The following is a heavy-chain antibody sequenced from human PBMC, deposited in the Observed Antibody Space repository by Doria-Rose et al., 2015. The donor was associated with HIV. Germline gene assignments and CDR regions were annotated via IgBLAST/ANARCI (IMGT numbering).Heavy chain of an antibody. CDR2: ISAHNGNT. D-gene: IGHD3-9*01. CDR1: GYTFTSYG. V-gene: IGHV1-18*01. J-gene: IGHJ4*02. Sequence: QVQLVQSGAEVKKPGASVKVSCKASGYTFTSYGISWVRQAPGQGLEWMGWISAHNGNTNFAQKLQGRVTMTTDTSTSTAYMELRSLRSDDTAVYYCARNTYYDILTGYRRGRAFDYWGQGTLVTVSS. CDR3: ARNTYYDILTGYRRGRAFDY.